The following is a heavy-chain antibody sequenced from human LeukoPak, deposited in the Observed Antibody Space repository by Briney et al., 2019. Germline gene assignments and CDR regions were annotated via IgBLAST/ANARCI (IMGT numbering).Heavy chain of an antibody. Sequence: PSETLSLTCTVSGGSISSSSFYWDWVRQPPGMGLEWIGDVFYNGSTSYNPSLKSRVTISVDTSKNLFSLKLTSVTAADSAVYYCARRPRMVASTNWFDPWGQGTLVIVSS. V-gene: IGHV4-39*01. CDR1: GGSISSSSFY. CDR3: ARRPRMVASTNWFDP. CDR2: VFYNGST. J-gene: IGHJ5*02. D-gene: IGHD4/OR15-4a*01.